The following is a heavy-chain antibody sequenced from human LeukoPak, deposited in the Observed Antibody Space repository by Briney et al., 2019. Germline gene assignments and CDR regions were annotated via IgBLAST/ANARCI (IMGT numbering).Heavy chain of an antibody. D-gene: IGHD3-10*01. CDR2: IRQDGSDR. CDR1: GYTFTTYW. CDR3: ARGSLDY. V-gene: IGHV3-7*01. Sequence: GGPLRLSCAASGYTFTTYWMSWVRQAPGKGLEWVASIRQDGSDRYYVDSVKGRFTISRDDAKKSVYLQMNSLRAEDTAVYFCARGSLDYWGQGTLVTVSS. J-gene: IGHJ4*02.